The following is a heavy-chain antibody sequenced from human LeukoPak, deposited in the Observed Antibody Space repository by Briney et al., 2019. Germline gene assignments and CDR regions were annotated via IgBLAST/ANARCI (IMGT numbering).Heavy chain of an antibody. D-gene: IGHD5-24*01. V-gene: IGHV1-3*01. J-gene: IGHJ4*02. CDR3: AMSVEMPPIPSFDY. Sequence: ASVKVSCKTSGYIFTPHHIHWMRQAPGQGLELLGWVSAANNPEYSQKFQGRVVITRDASATTSYPELNSLRSEDTAVYYCAMSVEMPPIPSFDYWGQGTLVTVSS. CDR1: GYIFTPHH. CDR2: VSAANNP.